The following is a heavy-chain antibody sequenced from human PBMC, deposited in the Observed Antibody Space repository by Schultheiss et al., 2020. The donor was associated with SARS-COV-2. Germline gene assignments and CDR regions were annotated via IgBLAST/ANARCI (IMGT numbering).Heavy chain of an antibody. J-gene: IGHJ4*02. Sequence: GGSLRLSCAASGFTFDDYAMHWVRQAPGKGLVWVSRINSDGSSTSYADSVKGRFTISRDNAKNSLYLQMNSLRLEDTAVYYCASGTYGGQRDYWGQGTLVTVSS. CDR2: INSDGSST. CDR3: ASGTYGGQRDY. V-gene: IGHV3-74*01. D-gene: IGHD4/OR15-4a*01. CDR1: GFTFDDYA.